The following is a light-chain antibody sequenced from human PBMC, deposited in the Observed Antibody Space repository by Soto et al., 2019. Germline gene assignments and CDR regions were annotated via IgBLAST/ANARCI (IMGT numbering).Light chain of an antibody. CDR1: QSVSSSY. V-gene: IGKV3-20*01. CDR3: PQYGSSPLYT. CDR2: GAS. Sequence: EIVLTQSPGTLSLSPGERATLSCRASQSVSSSYLAWYQQKPGQAPRLLIYGASSRATGIPDRFSGSGSGTDFTLTTSRLEPEDFAVYYCPQYGSSPLYTFGQGTKLEIK. J-gene: IGKJ2*01.